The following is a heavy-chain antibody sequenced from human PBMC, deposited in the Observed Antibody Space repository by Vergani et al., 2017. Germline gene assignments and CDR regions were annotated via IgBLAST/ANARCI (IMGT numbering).Heavy chain of an antibody. V-gene: IGHV4-39*07. CDR3: ARSAAIIGYYYYYYMDV. Sequence: QLQLQESGPGLVKPSETLSLTCTVSDDSISSSSYNWGWIRQPPGKGLEWIGSIYYSGSTYYNPSLKSRITISVDTSKNQFSLKLSSVTAADTAVYYCARSAAIIGYYYYYYMDVWGKGTTVTVSS. CDR1: DDSISSSSYN. D-gene: IGHD3-9*01. CDR2: IYYSGST. J-gene: IGHJ6*03.